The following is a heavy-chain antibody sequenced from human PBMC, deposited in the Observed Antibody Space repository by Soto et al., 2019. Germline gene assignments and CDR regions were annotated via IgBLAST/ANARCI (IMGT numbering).Heavy chain of an antibody. CDR2: IYHSGST. CDR3: ASGERYSSGWYDPYYFDY. Sequence: SETLSLTCAVSSGSISSSNWWSWVRQPPGKGLEWIGEIYHSGSTNYNPSLKSRVTISVDKSKNQFSLKLSSVTAADTAVYYCASGERYSSGWYDPYYFDYWGQGTLVTVSS. D-gene: IGHD6-19*01. J-gene: IGHJ4*02. V-gene: IGHV4-4*02. CDR1: SGSISSSNW.